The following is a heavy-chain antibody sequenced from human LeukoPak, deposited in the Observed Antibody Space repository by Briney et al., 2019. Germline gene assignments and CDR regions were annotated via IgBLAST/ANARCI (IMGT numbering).Heavy chain of an antibody. Sequence: MTSETLSLTCAVYGGSFSGYYWSWIRQPPGKGLEWIGYIYYSGSTNYNPSLKSRVTISVDTSKNQFSLKLSSVTAADTAVYYCARVAGYGYGPNWFDPWGQGTLVTVSS. J-gene: IGHJ5*02. V-gene: IGHV4-59*01. CDR3: ARVAGYGYGPNWFDP. D-gene: IGHD5-18*01. CDR1: GGSFSGYY. CDR2: IYYSGST.